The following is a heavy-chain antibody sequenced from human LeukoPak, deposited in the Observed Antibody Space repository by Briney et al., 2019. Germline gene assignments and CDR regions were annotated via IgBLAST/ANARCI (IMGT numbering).Heavy chain of an antibody. CDR1: GGTFSSYA. Sequence: SVKVSCKASGGTFSSYAISWVRQAPGQGLEWMGGIIPIFGSANYAQKFQGRVTITTDESTSTAYMELSSLRSEDTAVCYCARTVFDSSGYPSRGSYNWFDPWGQGTLVTVSS. CDR3: ARTVFDSSGYPSRGSYNWFDP. CDR2: IIPIFGSA. D-gene: IGHD3-22*01. V-gene: IGHV1-69*05. J-gene: IGHJ5*02.